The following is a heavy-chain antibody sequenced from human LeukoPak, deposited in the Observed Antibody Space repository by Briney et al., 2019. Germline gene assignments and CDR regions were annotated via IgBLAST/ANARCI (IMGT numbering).Heavy chain of an antibody. CDR1: GGSISSYY. CDR3: ARGRWFGDY. J-gene: IGHJ4*02. CDR2: IYYSGST. Sequence: SETPSLTCTVSGGSISSYYWSWIRQPPGKGLEWIGYIYYSGSTNYNPSLKSRVTISVDTSKNLFSLKLSSVTAADTAVYYCARGRWFGDYWGQGTLVTVSS. D-gene: IGHD3-10*01. V-gene: IGHV4-59*01.